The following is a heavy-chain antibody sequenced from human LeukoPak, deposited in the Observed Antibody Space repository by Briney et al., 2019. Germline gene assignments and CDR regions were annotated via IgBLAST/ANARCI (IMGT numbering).Heavy chain of an antibody. D-gene: IGHD3-22*01. J-gene: IGHJ4*02. CDR3: ARDSPYSSGYYYFDY. CDR2: VYTSGST. V-gene: IGHV4-61*02. Sequence: SQTLSLTCSVSGGSISSGNYYWSWFRQPAGKGLEWIGRVYTSGSTNYNPSLKSRVTISVDTSKNQFSLKLSSVTAADTAVYYCARDSPYSSGYYYFDYWGQGTLVTVSS. CDR1: GGSISSGNYY.